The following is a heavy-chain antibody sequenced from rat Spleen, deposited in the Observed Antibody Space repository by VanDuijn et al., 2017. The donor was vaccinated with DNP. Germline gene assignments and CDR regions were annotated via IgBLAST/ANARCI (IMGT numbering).Heavy chain of an antibody. Sequence: EVRLVESGGGLVQPGRSLKLSCAASGFTFSDYYMAWVRQAPTKGLEWVAYISYDGGSTYYGDSVKGRFTISRDNEKSTLYLQMDSLRSEDTATYYCTKPASYGGFWFAHWGQGTLVTVSS. J-gene: IGHJ3*01. D-gene: IGHD1-11*01. V-gene: IGHV5-20*01. CDR3: TKPASYGGFWFAH. CDR1: GFTFSDYY. CDR2: ISYDGGST.